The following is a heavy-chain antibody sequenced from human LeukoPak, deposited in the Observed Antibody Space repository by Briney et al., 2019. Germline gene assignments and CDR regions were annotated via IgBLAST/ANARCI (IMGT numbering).Heavy chain of an antibody. J-gene: IGHJ3*02. CDR3: AKETVVVVAATPDAFDI. CDR1: GFXFSSYA. D-gene: IGHD2-15*01. CDR2: ISGSGGST. V-gene: IGHV3-23*01. Sequence: GGSLRLSCAASGFXFSSYAISWVRQAPGKGREWVSGISGSGGSTHYADSVKDRFTISRDNSKNTLYLQMNSLRAEDTAVYYCAKETVVVVAATPDAFDIWGQGTMVTVSS.